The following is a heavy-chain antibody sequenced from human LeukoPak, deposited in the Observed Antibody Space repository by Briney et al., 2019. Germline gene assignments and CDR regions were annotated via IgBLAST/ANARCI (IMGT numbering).Heavy chain of an antibody. CDR1: GYTFTGHY. J-gene: IGHJ4*02. CDR2: INPNSGGA. CDR3: ARDIPLTYSSSWEGYFDY. Sequence: ASVKVSCKASGYTFTGHYMHWVRQAPGQGLEWMGWINPNSGGANYAQKFQGRVTMTRDTSISTAYMELSRLRSDDTAVYYCARDIPLTYSSSWEGYFDYWGQGTLVTVSS. V-gene: IGHV1-2*02. D-gene: IGHD6-13*01.